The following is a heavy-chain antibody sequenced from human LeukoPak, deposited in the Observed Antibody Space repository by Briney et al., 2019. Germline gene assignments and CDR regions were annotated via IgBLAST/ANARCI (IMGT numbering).Heavy chain of an antibody. CDR2: ISGSGGST. V-gene: IGHV3-23*01. CDR1: GFTFSSYA. D-gene: IGHD2-2*01. CDR3: ANALDIVVVPAAYYYYYGMDV. J-gene: IGHJ6*02. Sequence: PGGSLRLSCAASGFTFSSYAMSWVRQAPGKGLEWVSAISGSGGSTYYADSVKGRFTISRDNSKNTLYPQMNSLRAEDTAVYYCANALDIVVVPAAYYYYYGMDVWGQGTTVTVSS.